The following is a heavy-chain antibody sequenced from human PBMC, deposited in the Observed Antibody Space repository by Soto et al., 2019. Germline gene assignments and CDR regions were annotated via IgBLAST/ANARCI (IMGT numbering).Heavy chain of an antibody. D-gene: IGHD3-16*01. CDR3: TREVQPWALSEFDC. CDR1: GFALSRHS. V-gene: IGHV3-21*01. J-gene: IGHJ4*02. Sequence: EVHLVESGGGLVQPGGSLRLSCAASGFALSRHSMNWVRQAPGKGLEWVSLISSNSQDKFYADAVKGRFTVSRDNAENSVWLQLDGLRVEDTAVYYCTREVQPWALSEFDCWGQGALVTVSS. CDR2: ISSNSQDK.